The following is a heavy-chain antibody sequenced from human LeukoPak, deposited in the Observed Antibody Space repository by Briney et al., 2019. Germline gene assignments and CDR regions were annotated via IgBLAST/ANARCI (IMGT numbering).Heavy chain of an antibody. J-gene: IGHJ4*02. CDR3: ARSFYCSSTSCYSLHFDY. V-gene: IGHV4-59*01. D-gene: IGHD2-2*02. CDR2: IYYSGST. CDR1: GGSISSYY. Sequence: SETLSLTCTVSGGSISSYYWSWIRQPPGKGLEWIGYIYYSGSTNYNPSLKSRVTISVDTSKNQFSLKLSSVTAADTAVYYCARSFYCSSTSCYSLHFDYWGQGTLVTVSS.